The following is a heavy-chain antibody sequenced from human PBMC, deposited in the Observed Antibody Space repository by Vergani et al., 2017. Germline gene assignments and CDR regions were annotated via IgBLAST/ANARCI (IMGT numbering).Heavy chain of an antibody. CDR1: GFTFNQYG. V-gene: IGHV3-33*01. D-gene: IGHD1-14*01. CDR2: TWYDGNNK. J-gene: IGHJ5*02. CDR3: ARDLRLLYNRFDP. Sequence: QVQLVESGGGVVQPGRSLRLSCAASGFTFNQYGMPWVRQAPGKGLEWVAGTWYDGNNKQYADSVKGRFTITRDNSKSTMYLQMNSLRDEDTGVYYCARDLRLLYNRFDPWGQGTLVTVSS.